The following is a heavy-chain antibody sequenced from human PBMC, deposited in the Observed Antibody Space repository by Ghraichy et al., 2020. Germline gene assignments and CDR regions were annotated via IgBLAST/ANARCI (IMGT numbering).Heavy chain of an antibody. V-gene: IGHV4-4*07. CDR2: IHTSGST. CDR1: GGSISSYY. D-gene: IGHD3-22*01. Sequence: SETLSLTCTVSGGSISSYYWSWIRQPAGKGLEWIGRIHTSGSTNYTPSLKSRVTMSVDTSKNQFSLQLSSVTAADTAVYYCARDIHSYESSGYDVDICGPGTIATVSS. J-gene: IGHJ3*02. CDR3: ARDIHSYESSGYDVDI.